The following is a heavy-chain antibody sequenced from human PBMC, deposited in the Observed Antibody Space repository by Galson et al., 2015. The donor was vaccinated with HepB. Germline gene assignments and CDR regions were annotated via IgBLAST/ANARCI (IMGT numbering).Heavy chain of an antibody. D-gene: IGHD6-19*01. J-gene: IGHJ3*02. CDR1: GFTFSSYS. V-gene: IGHV3-48*01. CDR2: ISSSSSTI. Sequence: SLRLSCAASGFTFSSYSMNWVRQAPGKGLEWVSYISSSSSTIYYADSVKGRFTISRDNAKNSLYLQMNSLRAEDTAVYYCAREAPSSGWVGDAFDIWGQGTMVTVSS. CDR3: AREAPSSGWVGDAFDI.